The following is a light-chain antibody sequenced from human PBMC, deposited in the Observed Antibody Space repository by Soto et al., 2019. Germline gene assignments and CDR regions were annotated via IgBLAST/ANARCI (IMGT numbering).Light chain of an antibody. CDR1: QSVSSN. Sequence: EIVLTQSPATLSVSPGERATLSCRASQSVSSNLAWYQQKPGQAPRLLIFGASTRATGIPARFSGSGSGTEFTLTISSLQSGDFAVYYCQQYGNWYTFGQGTKLEIK. V-gene: IGKV3-15*01. J-gene: IGKJ2*01. CDR2: GAS. CDR3: QQYGNWYT.